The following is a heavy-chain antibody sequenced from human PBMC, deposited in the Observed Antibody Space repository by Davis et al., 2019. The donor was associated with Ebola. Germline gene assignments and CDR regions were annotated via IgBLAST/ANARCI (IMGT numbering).Heavy chain of an antibody. Sequence: SETLSLTCTVSGGSVSSGSYYWSWIRQPPGKGLEWIGYIYYSGSTNYNPSLKSRVTISVDTSKNQFSLKLSSVTAADTAVYYCARSGRGYCTNGVCYRVYYYYYGMDVWGQGTTVTVSS. V-gene: IGHV4-61*01. CDR3: ARSGRGYCTNGVCYRVYYYYYGMDV. CDR1: GGSVSSGSYY. D-gene: IGHD2-8*01. CDR2: IYYSGST. J-gene: IGHJ6*02.